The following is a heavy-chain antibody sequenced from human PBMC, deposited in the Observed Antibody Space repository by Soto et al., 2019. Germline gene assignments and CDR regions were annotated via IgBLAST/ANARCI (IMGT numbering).Heavy chain of an antibody. CDR1: GYTFTNDY. V-gene: IGHV1-46*01. J-gene: IGHJ4*02. CDR2: INHSTGTT. Sequence: QVQLVQSGAEVKKPGASVKVSCKASGYTFTNDYMHWVRQAPGQGLEWMGIINHSTGTTSYAQKCECRVTLTRHTSTSTVHMELRSQRSDDTAVDYCARATWDRVRGVKEFDYGGQGTLVTVSS. D-gene: IGHD3-10*01. CDR3: ARATWDRVRGVKEFDY.